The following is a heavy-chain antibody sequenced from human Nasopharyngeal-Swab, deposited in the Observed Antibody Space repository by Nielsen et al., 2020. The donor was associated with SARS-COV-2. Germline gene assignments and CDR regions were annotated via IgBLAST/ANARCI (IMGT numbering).Heavy chain of an antibody. J-gene: IGHJ4*02. CDR2: IIPILGIA. CDR3: AKSRASMVYAASSPLDY. Sequence: SVKVSCKASGGTFSSYAISWVRQAPGQGLEWMGRIIPILGIANYAQKFQGRVTITADKSTSTAYMELSSLRSEDTAVYYCAKSRASMVYAASSPLDYWGQGTLVTVSS. V-gene: IGHV1-69*04. CDR1: GGTFSSYA. D-gene: IGHD2-8*01.